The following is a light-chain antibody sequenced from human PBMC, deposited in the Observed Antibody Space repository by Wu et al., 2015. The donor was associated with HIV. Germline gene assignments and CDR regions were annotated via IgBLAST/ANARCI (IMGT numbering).Light chain of an antibody. CDR1: QGIGSA. V-gene: IGKV1-13*02. CDR2: DAS. J-gene: IGKJ2*03. CDR3: QHYYGTLGYS. Sequence: AIQLTQSPSSLSASVRDRVTITCWASQGIGSALAWYQQKPGEPPNLLVYDASTVESGVPGRFSGSGSGTTFTLTISSLQPDDLATYYCQHYYGTLGYSFGLGDQA.